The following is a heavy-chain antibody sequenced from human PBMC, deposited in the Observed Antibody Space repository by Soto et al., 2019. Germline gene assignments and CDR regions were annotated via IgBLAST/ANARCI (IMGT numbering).Heavy chain of an antibody. CDR2: IYWDDDK. V-gene: IGHV2-5*02. J-gene: IGHJ5*02. Sequence: QITLKESGPTLVKPTQTLTLTCTFSGFSLTTSGVGVGWIRQSPGKALEWLAVIYWDDDKRYSPSLKSRLTIPTDTSKNQVVLTMTNMDPVDTATYYCTHRRPFSSYWDGGWFDPWGQGTLVTVSS. D-gene: IGHD2-15*01. CDR3: THRRPFSSYWDGGWFDP. CDR1: GFSLTTSGVG.